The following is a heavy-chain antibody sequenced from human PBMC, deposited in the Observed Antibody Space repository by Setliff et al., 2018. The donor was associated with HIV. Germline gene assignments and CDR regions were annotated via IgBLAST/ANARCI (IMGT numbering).Heavy chain of an antibody. D-gene: IGHD2-8*01. CDR3: ATVLMVYAIGGRYFQH. Sequence: SETLSLTCTVSGGSISSYYWSWIRQPPGKGLEWLGHIYSSGSTNYNPSLKSRVTMSADESKNQFSLKLNSVTAADTAVYYCATVLMVYAIGGRYFQHWGQGTLVTVSS. CDR1: GGSISSYY. CDR2: IYSSGST. J-gene: IGHJ1*01. V-gene: IGHV4-4*09.